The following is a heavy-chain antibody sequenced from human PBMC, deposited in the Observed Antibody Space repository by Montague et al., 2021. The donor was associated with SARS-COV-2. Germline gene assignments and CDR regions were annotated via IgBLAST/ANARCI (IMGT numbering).Heavy chain of an antibody. CDR3: ARSTVTNSPFGFSNKLRSRYNGMDV. D-gene: IGHD4-17*01. Sequence: SETLSLTCAVYGGSFSDYYLNWIRQPPGKGLEWIGGINHSGSTNYNPSLKSRVTIAVDTSKNQVSLKLTSVTAADTAVFYCARSTVTNSPFGFSNKLRSRYNGMDVWGQGTTVTVSS. J-gene: IGHJ6*02. CDR2: INHSGST. V-gene: IGHV4-34*01. CDR1: GGSFSDYY.